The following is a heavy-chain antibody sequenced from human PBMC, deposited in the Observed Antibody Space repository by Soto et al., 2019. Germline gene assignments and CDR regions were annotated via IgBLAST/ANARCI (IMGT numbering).Heavy chain of an antibody. J-gene: IGHJ4*02. V-gene: IGHV4-31*03. D-gene: IGHD2-8*01. CDR3: AWGTDAYKNGF. CDR1: AGSLNSGGSH. CDR2: IYFYNGATSST. Sequence: SETLSLTCSVSAGSLNSGGSHLTCIRQHPENGLEWIGFIYFYNGATSSTSYNPSLQSRVVISVDTSKNHVSLNLNSVTVADTAVYFCAWGTDAYKNGFWGLGTLVTVSS.